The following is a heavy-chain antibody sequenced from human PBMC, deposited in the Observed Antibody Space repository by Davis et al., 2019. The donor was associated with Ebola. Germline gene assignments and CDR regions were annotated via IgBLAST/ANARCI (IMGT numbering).Heavy chain of an antibody. Sequence: PSETLSLTCTVSGGSISSGGYYWSWVRQAPGKGLEWVSSISSSSSYIYYADSVKGRFTISRDNAKNSLYLQMNSLRAEDTAVYYCARGRGGKSRYGMDVWGQGTTVTVSS. CDR2: ISSSSSYI. D-gene: IGHD4-23*01. CDR3: ARGRGGKSRYGMDV. CDR1: GGSISSGGYY. V-gene: IGHV3-21*01. J-gene: IGHJ6*02.